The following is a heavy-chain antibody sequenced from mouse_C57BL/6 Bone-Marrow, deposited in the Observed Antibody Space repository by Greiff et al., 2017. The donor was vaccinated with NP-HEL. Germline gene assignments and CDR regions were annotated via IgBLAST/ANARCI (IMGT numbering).Heavy chain of an antibody. Sequence: VMLVESGAELARPGASVKLSCKASGYTFTSYGISWVKQRTGQGLELIGEIYPRSGNTYYHEKFKGKATLTADKSSSTAYMELRSLTSEDSAVYFCARSPYSNYVAVAYWGQGTLVTVSA. CDR1: GYTFTSYG. V-gene: IGHV1-81*01. D-gene: IGHD2-5*01. CDR3: ARSPYSNYVAVAY. J-gene: IGHJ3*01. CDR2: IYPRSGNT.